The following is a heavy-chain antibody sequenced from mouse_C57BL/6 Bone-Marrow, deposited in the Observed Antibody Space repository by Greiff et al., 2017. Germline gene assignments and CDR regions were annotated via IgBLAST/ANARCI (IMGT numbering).Heavy chain of an antibody. CDR3: ATEFYYYGSSYWYFDV. CDR1: GYTFTSYW. V-gene: IGHV1-69*01. J-gene: IGHJ1*03. CDR2: IAPSDSYT. Sequence: QVQLQQPGAELVMPGASVKLSCKASGYTFTSYWMHWVKQRPGQGLEWIGEIAPSDSYTNYNQKFKGKSTLTVDKSSSTAYMQLSSLTSEDSAVYYCATEFYYYGSSYWYFDVWGTGTTVTVSA. D-gene: IGHD1-1*01.